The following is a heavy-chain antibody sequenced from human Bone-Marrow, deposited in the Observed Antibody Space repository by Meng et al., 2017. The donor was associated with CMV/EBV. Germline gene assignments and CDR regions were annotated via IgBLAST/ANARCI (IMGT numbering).Heavy chain of an antibody. CDR3: AKVFYYGSGSYYLGYGMDV. Sequence: GESLKISCAASGFTFSSYWMHWVRQAPGKGLEWVAVISYDGSNKYYADSVKGRFTISRDNSKNTLYLQMNSLRAEDTAVYYCAKVFYYGSGSYYLGYGMDVWGQGTTVTVSS. CDR1: GFTFSSYW. J-gene: IGHJ6*02. V-gene: IGHV3-30*18. D-gene: IGHD3-10*01. CDR2: ISYDGSNK.